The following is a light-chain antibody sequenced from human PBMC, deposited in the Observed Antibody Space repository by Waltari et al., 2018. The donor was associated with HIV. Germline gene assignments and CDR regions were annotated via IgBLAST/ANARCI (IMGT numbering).Light chain of an antibody. CDR3: QVWDSSSDLNWV. Sequence: SYVLTQPPSVSVAPGKTARLTCGGNNIGIKSVHWYQQKPGQAPVLVIYDDRDRPSGIPERFSGSNSGNTATLTISRVEAGDEADYYCQVWDSSSDLNWVFGGGTKLTVL. CDR2: DDR. J-gene: IGLJ3*02. CDR1: NIGIKS. V-gene: IGLV3-21*04.